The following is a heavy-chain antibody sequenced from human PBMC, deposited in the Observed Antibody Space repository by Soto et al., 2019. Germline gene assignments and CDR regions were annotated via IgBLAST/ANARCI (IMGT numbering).Heavy chain of an antibody. V-gene: IGHV4-39*01. CDR3: ARHRGRTRNWFDP. Sequence: QLQLQESGPGLVKPSETLSLTCTVSGGSISSSSYYWGWIRQPPGKGLEWIGSIYYSGSTYYNPSLKSRVTISVDTSKNQFSLKLSSVTAADTAVYYCARHRGRTRNWFDPWGQGTLVTVSS. J-gene: IGHJ5*02. CDR1: GGSISSSSYY. CDR2: IYYSGST. D-gene: IGHD3-16*01.